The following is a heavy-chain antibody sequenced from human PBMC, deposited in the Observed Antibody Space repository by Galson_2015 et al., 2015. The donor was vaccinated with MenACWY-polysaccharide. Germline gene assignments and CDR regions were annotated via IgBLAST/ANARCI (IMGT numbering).Heavy chain of an antibody. J-gene: IGHJ5*02. D-gene: IGHD3-10*01. V-gene: IGHV4-39*07. CDR1: GGSISRTSHY. CDR2: IYDSGTT. Sequence: SETLSLTCTVSGGSISRTSHYWAWIRQPPGEGLEWIGSIYDSGTTYYNPSLKSRVTISVDTSKNQFSLNVTSVTAADTAVYFCARDSHYYGSGSYGWFDPWGQGILVPVSS. CDR3: ARDSHYYGSGSYGWFDP.